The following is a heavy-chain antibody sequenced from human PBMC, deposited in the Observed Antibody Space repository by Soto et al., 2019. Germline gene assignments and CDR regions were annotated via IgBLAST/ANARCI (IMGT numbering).Heavy chain of an antibody. V-gene: IGHV4-39*07. D-gene: IGHD5-12*01. CDR1: GGSVSVASSIYY. J-gene: IGHJ4*02. CDR2: ISYSGST. CDR3: ARVSGYDSLSFDY. Sequence: PSETLSLTCTVSGGSVSVASSIYYWGWIRQSPGKGLEWIGSISYSGSTNYNPSLKSRVTISVDTSKNQFSLKLSSVTAADTAVYYCARVSGYDSLSFDYWGQGTLVTVSS.